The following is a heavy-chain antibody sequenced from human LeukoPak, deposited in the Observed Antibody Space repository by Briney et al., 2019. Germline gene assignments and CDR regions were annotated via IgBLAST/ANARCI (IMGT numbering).Heavy chain of an antibody. CDR2: ISYDGSNK. V-gene: IGHV3-30*18. Sequence: GGSLRLSCAASGFTFDSYGIHWVRQAPGKGLEWVACISYDGSNKYFGGSVKGRCTISRDNSRNTVYLQMNSLRIEDTAMYYCAKVWRDDHISGSYRGFHHWGQGTLVTVSS. D-gene: IGHD3-16*02. CDR3: AKVWRDDHISGSYRGFHH. J-gene: IGHJ4*02. CDR1: GFTFDSYG.